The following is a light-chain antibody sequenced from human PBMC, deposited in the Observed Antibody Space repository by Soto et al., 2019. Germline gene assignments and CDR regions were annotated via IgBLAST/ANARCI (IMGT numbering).Light chain of an antibody. CDR3: QQSYSMVGT. CDR2: GAS. CDR1: QGIGVT. J-gene: IGKJ1*01. Sequence: EIVLTQSPATLSVSPGEGATLSCRASQGIGVTLAWYQQKPGQTPRLLIYGASTRATGVPARFSASGSGTDFILTINSLQSEDFAVYYCQQSYSMVGTFGPGTKVEI. V-gene: IGKV3-15*01.